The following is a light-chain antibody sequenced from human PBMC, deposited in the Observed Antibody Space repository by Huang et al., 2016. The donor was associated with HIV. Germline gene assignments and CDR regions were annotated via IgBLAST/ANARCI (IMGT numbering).Light chain of an antibody. J-gene: IGKJ2*01. CDR1: QSVSTN. Sequence: EIVMTQSPATLSVSPGERFLLSCRTSQSVSTNLAWYQQKRGQPPRLLIYGASTRATDTPIRFSGSGSGTEFTLTISSLQPEDFAVYSCQHYKTFGRGTKLEIK. CDR3: QHYKT. V-gene: IGKV3-15*01. CDR2: GAS.